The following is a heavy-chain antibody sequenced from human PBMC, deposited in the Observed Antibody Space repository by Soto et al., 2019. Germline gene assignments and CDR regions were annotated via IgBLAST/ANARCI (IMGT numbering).Heavy chain of an antibody. Sequence: SVKVSCKASGGTFSSYAISWVRQAPGQGLEWMGGIIPIFGTANYAQKFQGRVTITADESTSTAYMELSSLRSEDTAVYYCARDAIAVAGTIWFDPWGKGTLVTVAS. D-gene: IGHD6-19*01. CDR3: ARDAIAVAGTIWFDP. V-gene: IGHV1-69*13. CDR1: GGTFSSYA. CDR2: IIPIFGTA. J-gene: IGHJ5*02.